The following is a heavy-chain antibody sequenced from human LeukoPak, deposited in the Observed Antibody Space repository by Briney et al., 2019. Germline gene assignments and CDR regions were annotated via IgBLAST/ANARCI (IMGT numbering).Heavy chain of an antibody. CDR2: IYTSGST. CDR3: ARACSSTSCPNWGFDY. J-gene: IGHJ4*02. Sequence: PSETLSLTCTVSGGSISSGSYYWSWIRQPAGKGLEWIGRIYTSGSTNYNPSLKSRVTISVDTSKNQFSLKLSSVTAADTAVYYCARACSSTSCPNWGFDYWGQGTLVTVSS. CDR1: GGSISSGSYY. D-gene: IGHD2-2*01. V-gene: IGHV4-61*02.